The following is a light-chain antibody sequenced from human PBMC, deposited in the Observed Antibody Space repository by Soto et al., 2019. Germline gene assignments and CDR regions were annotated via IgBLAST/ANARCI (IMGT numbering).Light chain of an antibody. CDR2: SAS. V-gene: IGKV3-20*01. CDR3: QQYGSSRT. Sequence: EVVLTQSPGTLSLSPGERATLSCRASQSISSSYLAWYQQKPGQAPRLLMYSASSRATGIPDRFSGSGSGTDFTLTISRLEPEDFAVYYCQQYGSSRTFGQGTKVDIK. J-gene: IGKJ1*01. CDR1: QSISSSY.